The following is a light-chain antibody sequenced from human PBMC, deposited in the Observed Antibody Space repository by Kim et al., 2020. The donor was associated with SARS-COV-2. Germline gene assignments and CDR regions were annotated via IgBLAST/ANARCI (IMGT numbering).Light chain of an antibody. CDR1: QSVLHSSNNKNY. J-gene: IGKJ2*01. CDR3: QHYYNLPYT. V-gene: IGKV4-1*01. CDR2: WAS. Sequence: DIVMTQSPDSLAVSLGERATINCKSSQSVLHSSNNKNYLAWYQQKPGQPPKLLVYWASTRESGVPDRFSGSGSETDFTLTINSLQAEDVAVYYCQHYYNLPYTFGQGTKLEI.